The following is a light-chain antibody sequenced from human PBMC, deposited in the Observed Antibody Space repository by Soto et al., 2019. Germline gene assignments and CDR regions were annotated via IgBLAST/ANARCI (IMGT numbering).Light chain of an antibody. V-gene: IGLV2-14*01. J-gene: IGLJ3*02. CDR3: SSYTSISTRL. Sequence: QSALTQPASVSGSPGQSITISCTGTSSDVGSYNYVSWYQQHPGKAPKLMIYEVSNRPSGVSNRFSGSKSGNTASLTISGLQAEDEGNYYCSSYTSISTRLFGGGTQLTVL. CDR1: SSDVGSYNY. CDR2: EVS.